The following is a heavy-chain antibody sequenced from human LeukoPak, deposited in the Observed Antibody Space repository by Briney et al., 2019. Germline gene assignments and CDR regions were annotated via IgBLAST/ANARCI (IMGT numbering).Heavy chain of an antibody. CDR2: INHSGST. D-gene: IGHD3-3*01. CDR3: AKGFSTLLPHTLDT. V-gene: IGHV4-34*01. Sequence: SETLSLICAVYGGSFSGYYWSWIRQPPGKGLEWIGEINHSGSTNYNPSLKSRVTISVDTSKNQFSLKLSSVTAADTAVYYCAKGFSTLLPHTLDTGGRGTLLTASS. J-gene: IGHJ5*02. CDR1: GGSFSGYY.